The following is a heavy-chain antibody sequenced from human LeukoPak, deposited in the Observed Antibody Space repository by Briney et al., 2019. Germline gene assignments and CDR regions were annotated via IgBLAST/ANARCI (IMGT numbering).Heavy chain of an antibody. V-gene: IGHV3-23*01. CDR3: ARVVGGWVDY. Sequence: GGSLRLSCAASGFTFSSYAMSWVRQAPGKGLEWVSAISGSGGSTYYADSVKGRFTISRDNAKNSLYLQMNSLRAEDTAVYYCARVVGGWVDYWGQGTLVTVSS. CDR1: GFTFSSYA. J-gene: IGHJ4*02. D-gene: IGHD6-19*01. CDR2: ISGSGGST.